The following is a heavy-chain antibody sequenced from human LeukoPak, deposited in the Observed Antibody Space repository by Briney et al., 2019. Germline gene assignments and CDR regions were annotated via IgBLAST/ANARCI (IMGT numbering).Heavy chain of an antibody. J-gene: IGHJ1*01. CDR2: ISSSSSYI. Sequence: PGGSLRLSCAASGFTFSSYSMNWVRQAPGKGLEWVSSISSSSSYIYYADSVKGRFTISRDNAKNSLYLQMNSLRAEDTAVYYCARDGIMFGEDSPGYFQHWGQGTLVTVSS. D-gene: IGHD3-16*01. CDR1: GFTFSSYS. V-gene: IGHV3-21*01. CDR3: ARDGIMFGEDSPGYFQH.